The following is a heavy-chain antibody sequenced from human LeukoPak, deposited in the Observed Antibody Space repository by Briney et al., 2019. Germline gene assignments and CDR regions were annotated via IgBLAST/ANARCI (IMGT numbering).Heavy chain of an antibody. D-gene: IGHD3-22*01. Sequence: ASVKVSCKASGYTFTSYGISWVRQAPGQGLEWMGWISAYNGNTNYAQKLQGRVTMATDTSTSTAYMELRSLRSDDTAVYYCARFAYYYDSSGQRYYFDYWGQGTLVTVSS. CDR2: ISAYNGNT. CDR1: GYTFTSYG. CDR3: ARFAYYYDSSGQRYYFDY. J-gene: IGHJ4*02. V-gene: IGHV1-18*01.